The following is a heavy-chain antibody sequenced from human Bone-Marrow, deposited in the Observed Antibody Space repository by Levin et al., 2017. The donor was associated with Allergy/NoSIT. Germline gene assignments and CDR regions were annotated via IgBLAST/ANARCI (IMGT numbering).Heavy chain of an antibody. CDR2: IKSKPHGGTS. Sequence: PGGSLRLSCAASGLTFRDAWMTWVRQAPGKGLEWVGHIKSKPHGGTSDYGAPVKGRFTISRDDSKNTVYLEMNSLKTEDTALSYRTKDRPLTGGGVIAFWGQGTMVTVSA. D-gene: IGHD3-16*02. V-gene: IGHV3-15*01. CDR1: GLTFRDAW. J-gene: IGHJ4*02. CDR3: TKDRPLTGGGVIAF.